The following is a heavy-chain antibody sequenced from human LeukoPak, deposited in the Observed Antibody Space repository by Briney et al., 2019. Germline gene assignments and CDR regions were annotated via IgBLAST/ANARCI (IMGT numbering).Heavy chain of an antibody. J-gene: IGHJ4*02. D-gene: IGHD5-24*01. CDR2: ISSSSSTI. V-gene: IGHV3-48*01. CDR1: GFTFSSYS. Sequence: TGGSLRLSCAASGFTFSSYSMNWVRQAPGKGLEWVSYISSSSSTIYYADSVKGRFTISRDSAKNSLYLQMNSLRAEDTAVYYCAREGGVEMATSHFDYWGQGTLVTVSS. CDR3: AREGGVEMATSHFDY.